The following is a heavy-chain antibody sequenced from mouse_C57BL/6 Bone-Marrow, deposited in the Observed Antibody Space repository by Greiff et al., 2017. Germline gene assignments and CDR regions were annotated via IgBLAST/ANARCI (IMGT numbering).Heavy chain of an antibody. J-gene: IGHJ2*01. V-gene: IGHV1-53*01. CDR3: ARGGLRRYYFDY. Sequence: QVHVKQSGTELVKPGASVKLSCKASGYTFTSYWMHWVKQRPGQGLEWIGNINPSNGGTNYNEKFKSKATLTVDKSSSTAYMQLSSLTSEDSAVYYCARGGLRRYYFDYWGQGTTLTVSS. D-gene: IGHD3-1*01. CDR1: GYTFTSYW. CDR2: INPSNGGT.